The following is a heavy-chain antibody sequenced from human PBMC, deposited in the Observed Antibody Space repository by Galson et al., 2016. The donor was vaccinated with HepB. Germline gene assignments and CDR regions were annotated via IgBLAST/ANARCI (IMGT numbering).Heavy chain of an antibody. J-gene: IGHJ4*02. V-gene: IGHV4-4*02. CDR3: AVPGISGWHEGLAY. CDR2: IYHSGTT. D-gene: IGHD6-19*01. CDR1: GDSISNSNW. Sequence: SETLSLTCAVSGDSISNSNWWSWLRQPPGKGLEWIGEIYHSGTTNYNPSLKSRVTILVDRAENHFSLKLGSVTAADTAVYYCAVPGISGWHEGLAYWGQGTLVIVSS.